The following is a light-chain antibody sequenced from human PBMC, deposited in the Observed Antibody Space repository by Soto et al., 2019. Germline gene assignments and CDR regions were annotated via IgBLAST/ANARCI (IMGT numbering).Light chain of an antibody. J-gene: IGKJ1*01. CDR3: HQYDSYSQT. V-gene: IGKV1-5*03. Sequence: DIPMTQSPSTLSASVGDRVTITCRASQSIGSWLAWYQQKPGKAPKLLIYKASTLQSGVPSRFSGSGSGTEFTLTISSLQPDDFAAYYCHQYDSYSQTFGQGTKVEIK. CDR2: KAS. CDR1: QSIGSW.